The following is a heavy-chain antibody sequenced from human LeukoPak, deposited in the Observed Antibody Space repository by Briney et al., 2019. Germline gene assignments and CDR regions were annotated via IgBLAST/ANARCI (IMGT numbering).Heavy chain of an antibody. D-gene: IGHD2-8*01. CDR3: AKGVYADNYYSCYMDV. CDR2: ISGSGGST. J-gene: IGHJ6*03. CDR1: GFTFSSYD. V-gene: IGHV3-23*01. Sequence: GGSLRLSCAASGFTFSSYDMSWVRQAPGKGLEWVSGISGSGGSTYYADSVKGRFTISRDNSKNTLYLQMSSLTAEDTAVYYCAKGVYADNYYSCYMDVWGKGTTVTVSS.